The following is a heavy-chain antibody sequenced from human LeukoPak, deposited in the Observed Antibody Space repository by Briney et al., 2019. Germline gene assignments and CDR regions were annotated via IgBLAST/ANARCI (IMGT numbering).Heavy chain of an antibody. Sequence: SETLSLTCAVYGGSFSGYYWSWIRQPPGKGLEWIGEINHSGSTNYNPSLKSRVPISVDTSKNQFSLKLSSVTAADTAVYYCARDPTVSGYDHWGQGTLVTVSS. CDR3: ARDPTVSGYDH. V-gene: IGHV4-34*01. J-gene: IGHJ5*02. D-gene: IGHD5-12*01. CDR1: GGSFSGYY. CDR2: INHSGST.